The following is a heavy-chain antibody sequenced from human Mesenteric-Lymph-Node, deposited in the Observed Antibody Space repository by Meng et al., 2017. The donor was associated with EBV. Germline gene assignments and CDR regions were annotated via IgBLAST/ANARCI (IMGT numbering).Heavy chain of an antibody. D-gene: IGHD1-26*01. CDR3: ARGEIVRGEWYFDL. J-gene: IGHJ2*01. CDR2: IYHGGST. V-gene: IGHV4-4*02. Sequence: QVQVQESGPGLVRPSGTLSLTCFVSGGSISSSNWWSWVRQSPGKGLEWIGEIYHGGSTNYNPSLKSRVTMSVDKSQNQFSLKLTSVTAADRAIYYCARGEIVRGEWYFDLWGRGTLVTVSS. CDR1: GGSISSSNW.